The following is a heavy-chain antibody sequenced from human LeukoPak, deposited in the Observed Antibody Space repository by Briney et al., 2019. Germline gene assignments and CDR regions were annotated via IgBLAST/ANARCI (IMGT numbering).Heavy chain of an antibody. J-gene: IGHJ3*02. CDR3: ARGWELSI. V-gene: IGHV1-2*02. CDR2: INPNSGGT. Sequence: ASVKVSCKASGYTFTGYYMHWVRQAPGQGLEWMGWINPNSGGTNYAQKFQGRVTMTTDTSTSTAYMELRSLRSDDTALYYCARGWELSIWGQGTMVTVSS. CDR1: GYTFTGYY. D-gene: IGHD3-10*01.